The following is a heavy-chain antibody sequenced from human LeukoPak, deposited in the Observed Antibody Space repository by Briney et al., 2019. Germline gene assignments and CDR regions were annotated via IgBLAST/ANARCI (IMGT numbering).Heavy chain of an antibody. CDR2: IYSGGST. D-gene: IGHD6-19*01. Sequence: GGSLRLSCAASEFSVGSNYMTWVRQAPGKGLEWVSLIYSGGSTYYADSVKGRFTISRDNSKNTLYLQMNSLRAEDTAVYYCARESHSSGWYPFDYWGQGTLVTVSS. J-gene: IGHJ4*02. CDR3: ARESHSSGWYPFDY. CDR1: EFSVGSNY. V-gene: IGHV3-66*01.